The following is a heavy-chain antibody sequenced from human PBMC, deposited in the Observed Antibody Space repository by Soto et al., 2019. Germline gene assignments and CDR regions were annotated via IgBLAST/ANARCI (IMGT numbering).Heavy chain of an antibody. CDR1: CGSISSSSYY. D-gene: IGHD6-6*01. Sequence: SETLSLTCTVSCGSISSSSYYWGLIRQPPGKGLEWIGSIYYSGSTYYNPSLKSRVTISVDTSKNQFSLKLSSVTAADTAVYYCATLFTIAARYFDYWGQGTLVTVS. CDR3: ATLFTIAARYFDY. V-gene: IGHV4-39*01. J-gene: IGHJ4*02. CDR2: IYYSGST.